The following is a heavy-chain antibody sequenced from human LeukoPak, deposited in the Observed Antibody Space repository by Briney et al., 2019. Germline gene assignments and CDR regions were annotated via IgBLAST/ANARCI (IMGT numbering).Heavy chain of an antibody. Sequence: ASVKVSCTVSRYTFTDYYMHWVQQAPGKGLEWMGLVEPEDGETIYTEKFQGRVTIPADTSTDTAYMELSSLRSEDTAVYYCATVPLYYYDSRDAFDIWGQGTMVTVSS. V-gene: IGHV1-69-2*01. D-gene: IGHD3-22*01. CDR1: RYTFTDYY. CDR3: ATVPLYYYDSRDAFDI. J-gene: IGHJ3*02. CDR2: VEPEDGET.